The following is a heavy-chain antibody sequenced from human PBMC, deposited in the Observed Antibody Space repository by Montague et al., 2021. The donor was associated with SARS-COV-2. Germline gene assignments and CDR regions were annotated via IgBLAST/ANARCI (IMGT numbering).Heavy chain of an antibody. CDR2: IDWDXDK. J-gene: IGHJ4*02. V-gene: IGHV2-70*01. CDR1: GFSLSTSGMC. CDR3: ARSHYDILTGYYTVFDY. Sequence: PALVKPTQTLTLTCTFSGFSLSTSGMCVSWIRQPPGKALEWLALIDWDXDKYYSTSLKTRLTIFKDASKNQVVLTMTNMDPVDTATYYCARSHYDILTGYYTVFDYWGQGTLVTVSS. D-gene: IGHD3-9*01.